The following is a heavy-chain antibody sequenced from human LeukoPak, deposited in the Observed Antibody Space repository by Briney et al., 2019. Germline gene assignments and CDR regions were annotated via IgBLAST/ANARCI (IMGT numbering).Heavy chain of an antibody. V-gene: IGHV3-23*01. CDR1: GFTYKIYA. D-gene: IGHD2-21*02. CDR3: ANFRRGGGGYSSGLEH. J-gene: IGHJ1*01. CDR2: TSGSGDIR. Sequence: PGGSLRLSCAASGFTYKIYAMTWVRQAPGKGLEGLSRTSGSGDIRLHAHPVKGRHTIPRPNYEHMLSLQMNTGRAEDSGVYLCANFRRGGGGYSSGLEHWG.